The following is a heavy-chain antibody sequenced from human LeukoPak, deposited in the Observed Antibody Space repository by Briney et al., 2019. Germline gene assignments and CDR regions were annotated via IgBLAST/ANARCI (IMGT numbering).Heavy chain of an antibody. CDR2: IYYSGST. CDR1: GGSISSSSYY. V-gene: IGHV4-39*01. Sequence: PSETLSLTCTVSGGSISSSSYYWGWLRQPPGKGLEWIGSIYYSGSTYYNPSLKSRVTISVDTSKNQFSLKLSSVTAADTAVYYCARRQYYYDSSGYVWGQGTLVTVSS. J-gene: IGHJ4*02. CDR3: ARRQYYYDSSGYV. D-gene: IGHD3-22*01.